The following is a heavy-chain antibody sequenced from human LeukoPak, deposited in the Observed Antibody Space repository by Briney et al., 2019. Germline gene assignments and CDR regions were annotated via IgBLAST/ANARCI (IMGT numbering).Heavy chain of an antibody. CDR1: GYTFTGYY. D-gene: IGHD3-22*01. J-gene: IGHJ4*02. CDR2: INPNSGGT. V-gene: IGHV1-2*06. CDR3: ARVLGGSGYYPLYY. Sequence: ASVKVSCKASGYTFTGYYMHWVRQAPGQGLEWMGRINPNSGGTNYAQKFQGRVTMTGDTSISTAYMELSRLRSDDTAVYYCARVLGGSGYYPLYYWGQGALVTVSS.